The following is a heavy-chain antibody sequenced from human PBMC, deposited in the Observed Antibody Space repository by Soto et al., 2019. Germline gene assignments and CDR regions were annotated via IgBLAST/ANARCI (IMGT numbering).Heavy chain of an antibody. V-gene: IGHV3-21*01. D-gene: IGHD6-6*01. J-gene: IGHJ4*02. Sequence: XGSRRLSCAASGFTFISYNKNWVRQAPGKGLGWVSSISSSSSYIYYADSVKGRFTISRDNAKNSLYLQMNSLRAEDTAVYYCARAGYSSSSGLDYWGQGALVTVCS. CDR3: ARAGYSSSSGLDY. CDR1: GFTFISYN. CDR2: ISSSSSYI.